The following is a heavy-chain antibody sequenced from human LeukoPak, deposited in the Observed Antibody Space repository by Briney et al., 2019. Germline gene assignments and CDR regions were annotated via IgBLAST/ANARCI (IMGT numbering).Heavy chain of an antibody. CDR1: GGSISSSSYY. J-gene: IGHJ4*02. Sequence: SETLSLTCTVSGGSISSSSYYWGWIRQPAGKGLEWIGRIYTSGSTNYNPSLKSRVTISVDTSKNQFSLKLSSVTAADTAVYFCARYRFSSLNPGLDYWGQGTLVTVSS. V-gene: IGHV4-61*02. CDR2: IYTSGST. CDR3: ARYRFSSLNPGLDY. D-gene: IGHD6-6*01.